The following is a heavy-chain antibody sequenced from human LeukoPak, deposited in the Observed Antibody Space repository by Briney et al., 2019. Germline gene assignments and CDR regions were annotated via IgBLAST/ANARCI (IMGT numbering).Heavy chain of an antibody. Sequence: HPGGSLRLSCAASGFTVSSNYMSWVRQAPGKGLEWVSVFYTGGSTYYADSVKGRFTISRDNARNTLYLQMNSLRAEDTAVYYCATRAYYYYDSSGYYFDYWGQGTLVTVSS. CDR2: FYTGGST. CDR1: GFTVSSNY. CDR3: ATRAYYYYDSSGYYFDY. D-gene: IGHD3-22*01. V-gene: IGHV3-53*01. J-gene: IGHJ4*02.